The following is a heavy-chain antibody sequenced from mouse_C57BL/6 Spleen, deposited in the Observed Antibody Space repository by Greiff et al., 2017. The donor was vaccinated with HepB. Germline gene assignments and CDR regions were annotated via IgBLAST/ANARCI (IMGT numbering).Heavy chain of an antibody. J-gene: IGHJ3*01. Sequence: EVHLVESGGGLVQPGASLRLSCAASGFTFTDYYMSWVRQPPGKAPEWLALIRNKANGYTTEYTASVKGRFTISRDNSQNILYLQMNTLRAEDSATYYCVKAHSSGYYAWFAYWGQGTLVTVSA. CDR3: VKAHSSGYYAWFAY. CDR1: GFTFTDYY. V-gene: IGHV7-4*01. D-gene: IGHD3-2*02. CDR2: IRNKANGYTT.